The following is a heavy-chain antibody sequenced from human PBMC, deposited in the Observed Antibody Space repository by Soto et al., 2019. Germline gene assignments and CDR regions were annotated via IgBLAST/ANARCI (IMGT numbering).Heavy chain of an antibody. CDR3: ASCRHYGSGSYEHYTDV. J-gene: IGHJ6*03. CDR1: SGSISSSNW. V-gene: IGHV4-4*02. D-gene: IGHD3-10*01. CDR2: IYHSGST. Sequence: QVQLQESGPGLVKPSGTLSLTCAVSSGSISSSNWWSWVRQPPGKGLEWIGEIYHSGSTNYNPSLKSRVTISVDKSKNQFSLKLSSVTAADTAVYYCASCRHYGSGSYEHYTDVWGKGTTVTVSS.